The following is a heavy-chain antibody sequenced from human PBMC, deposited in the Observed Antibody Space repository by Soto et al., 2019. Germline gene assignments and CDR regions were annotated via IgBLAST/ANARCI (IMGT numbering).Heavy chain of an antibody. CDR2: ISAYNGNT. J-gene: IGHJ6*02. V-gene: IGHV1-18*01. CDR1: GYTFTSYG. D-gene: IGHD6-19*01. CDR3: VRDVVWQWLSYYYGMDV. Sequence: QVQLVQSGAEVKKPGASVKVSCKASGYTFTSYGISWVRQAPGQGLEWMGWISAYNGNTNYAQKLQGRVTMTTDTSTSTAYMELRSLRSDDTAVYYCVRDVVWQWLSYYYGMDVWGQGTTVTVSS.